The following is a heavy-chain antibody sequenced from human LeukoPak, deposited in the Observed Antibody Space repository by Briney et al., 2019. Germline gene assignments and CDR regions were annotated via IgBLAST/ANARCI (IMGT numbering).Heavy chain of an antibody. D-gene: IGHD5-18*01. CDR3: ARSGIQQLVVSWFDP. J-gene: IGHJ5*02. CDR1: GYIFISYD. Sequence: ASVKVSFKASGYIFISYDINWVRQATGQGLEWMGWTNPNRGNTGYAQKFQGRVIMTSNSYISTAYMELHNLSSKGGAVCFCARSGIQQLVVSWFDPWGQGTLVTVS. V-gene: IGHV1-8*01. CDR2: TNPNRGNT.